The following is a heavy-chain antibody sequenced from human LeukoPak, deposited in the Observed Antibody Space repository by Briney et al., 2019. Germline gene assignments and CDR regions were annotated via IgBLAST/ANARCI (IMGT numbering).Heavy chain of an antibody. CDR3: ARGFLGGTDQYFDS. J-gene: IGHJ4*02. D-gene: IGHD6-19*01. CDR2: TGCGGPTT. Sequence: GGALRVSCVASGCTFSTYAMNWLGQAPAKGGDGVATTGCGGPTTDYADSVKDRFTISRDNSKNTLYLQMNSLRAEDTAVYFCARGFLGGTDQYFDSWGQGTLVTVSS. V-gene: IGHV3-23*01. CDR1: GCTFSTYA.